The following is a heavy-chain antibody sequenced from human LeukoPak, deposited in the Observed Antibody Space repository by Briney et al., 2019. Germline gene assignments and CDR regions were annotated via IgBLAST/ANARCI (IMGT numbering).Heavy chain of an antibody. CDR2: IYYSGST. Sequence: SETLSLTCTVSGGSISSYYWSWIRQPPGKGLEWIGYIYYSGSTNYNPSLKSRVTISVDASKNQFSLKLSSVTAADTAVYYCARAFDDILTGYYALDYWGQGTLVTVSS. CDR3: ARAFDDILTGYYALDY. CDR1: GGSISSYY. V-gene: IGHV4-59*01. D-gene: IGHD3-9*01. J-gene: IGHJ4*02.